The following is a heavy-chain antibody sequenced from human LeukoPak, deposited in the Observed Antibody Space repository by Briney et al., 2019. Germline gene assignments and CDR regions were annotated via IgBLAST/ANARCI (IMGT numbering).Heavy chain of an antibody. CDR1: GGSISSGSYY. V-gene: IGHV4-61*02. Sequence: PSQTLSLTCTVSGGSISSGSYYWSWIRQPAGKELEWIGRIYTSGSTNYNPSLKSRVTISVDTSKNQFSLKLSSVTAADTAVYYCARDSEQQLVLREEVAFDIWGQGTMVTVSS. CDR3: ARDSEQQLVLREEVAFDI. CDR2: IYTSGST. D-gene: IGHD6-13*01. J-gene: IGHJ3*02.